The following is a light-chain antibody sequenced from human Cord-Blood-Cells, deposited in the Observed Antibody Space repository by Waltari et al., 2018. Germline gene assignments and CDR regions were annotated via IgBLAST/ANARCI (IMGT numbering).Light chain of an antibody. CDR1: SSHGGGYNH. J-gene: IGLJ2*01. V-gene: IGLV2-14*01. CDR2: DVS. CDR3: SSYTSSSTLV. Sequence: QSALTQPASVSGSPGQSITISCTGTSSHGGGYNHVSWYQQHPGKAPKLMIYDVSKRPSGVSNRFSGSKSGNTASLTISGLQAEDEADYYCSSYTSSSTLVFGGGTKLTVL.